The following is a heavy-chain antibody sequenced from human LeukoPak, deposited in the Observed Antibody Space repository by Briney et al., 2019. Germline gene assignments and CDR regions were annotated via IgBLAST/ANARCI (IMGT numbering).Heavy chain of an antibody. J-gene: IGHJ4*02. CDR2: IRYDGSNK. CDR3: AKDRRAVPAARRLDY. CDR1: GFTSSSYG. V-gene: IGHV3-30*02. D-gene: IGHD2-2*01. Sequence: GGFLRLSCAASGFTSSSYGMHWVRQAPGKGLEWVAFIRYDGSNKYYADSVKGRFTISRDNSKNTLYLQMNSLRAEDTAVYYCAKDRRAVPAARRLDYWGQGTLVTVSS.